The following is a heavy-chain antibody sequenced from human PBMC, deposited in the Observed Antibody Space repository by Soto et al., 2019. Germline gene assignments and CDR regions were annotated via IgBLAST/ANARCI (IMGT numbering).Heavy chain of an antibody. V-gene: IGHV1-8*02. CDR3: ARGLRNYGSGCYAFDI. CDR2: MNPNSGNT. Sequence: ASVKVSCKASGYTFTSYDINWVRQATGQGLEWMGWMNPNSGNTGYAQKFQGRVTMTRNTSISTGYMVLSSLRSEDTAGYYCARGLRNYGSGCYAFDILGQGTIFTVSS. J-gene: IGHJ3*02. CDR1: GYTFTSYD. D-gene: IGHD3-10*01.